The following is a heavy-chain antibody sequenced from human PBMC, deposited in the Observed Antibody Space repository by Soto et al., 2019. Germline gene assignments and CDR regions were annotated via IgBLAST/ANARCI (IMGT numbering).Heavy chain of an antibody. CDR3: ARERPDGARLDP. J-gene: IGHJ5*02. CDR2: IYYSGST. Sequence: SETLSLTCTVSGGSISSGDYYWSWIRQPPGKGLEWIGYIYYSGSTYYNPSLKSRVAISVDTSKNQSSLKLSSVTAADTAVYYCARERPDGARLDPWGQGTLVTVSS. CDR1: GGSISSGDYY. D-gene: IGHD6-6*01. V-gene: IGHV4-30-4*01.